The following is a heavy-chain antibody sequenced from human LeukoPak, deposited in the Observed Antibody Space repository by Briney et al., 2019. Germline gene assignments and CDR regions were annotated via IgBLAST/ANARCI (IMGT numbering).Heavy chain of an antibody. Sequence: GGSLRLSCAASRFTFSSYEMNWVRQAPGKGREWVSYISSSGSTIYYADSVKGRFTISRDNAKNSLYLQMKSLRAEDTAVCYCARDDGSLRNAFDILRQGTMVTVSS. V-gene: IGHV3-48*03. CDR1: RFTFSSYE. CDR2: ISSSGSTI. D-gene: IGHD5-24*01. J-gene: IGHJ3*02. CDR3: ARDDGSLRNAFDI.